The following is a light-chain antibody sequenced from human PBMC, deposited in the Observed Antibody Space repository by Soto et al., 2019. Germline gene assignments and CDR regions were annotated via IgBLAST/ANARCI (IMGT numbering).Light chain of an antibody. J-gene: IGLJ2*01. CDR1: SSNVGKNF. CDR2: DNQ. Sequence: QAVVTQPPSVSAAPGQKVSISCSGSSSNVGKNFVSWYQHVPGKAPKLLIYDNQKRPSGIPDRFSASKSGTLATLDITGLQTGDEADYYCGTWDSGLTIGVIFGGGTKLTVL. V-gene: IGLV1-51*01. CDR3: GTWDSGLTIGVI.